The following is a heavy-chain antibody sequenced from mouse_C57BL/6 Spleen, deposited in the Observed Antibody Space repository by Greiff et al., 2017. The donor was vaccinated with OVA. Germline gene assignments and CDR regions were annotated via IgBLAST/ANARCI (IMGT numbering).Heavy chain of an antibody. Sequence: EVQLQQSGPELVKPGASVKISCKASGYTFTDYYMNWVKQSHGKSLEWIGDINPNNGGTSYNQKFKGKATLTVDKSSSTAYMELRSLTSEDSAVYYCANGVVPTDFDYWGQGTTLTVSS. CDR2: INPNNGGT. CDR1: GYTFTDYY. J-gene: IGHJ2*01. D-gene: IGHD5-1*01. CDR3: ANGVVPTDFDY. V-gene: IGHV1-26*01.